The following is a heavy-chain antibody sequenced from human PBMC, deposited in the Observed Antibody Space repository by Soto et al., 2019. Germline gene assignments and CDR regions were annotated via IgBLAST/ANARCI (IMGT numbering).Heavy chain of an antibody. D-gene: IGHD2-2*01. J-gene: IGHJ4*02. V-gene: IGHV3-30-3*01. CDR2: ISYDGSNK. CDR3: ARELRYCSSTSCYYRMGGFDY. Sequence: GESLKISCAASGFTFSSYAMHWVRQAPGKGLEWVAVISYDGSNKYYADSVKGRFTISRDNSKNTLYLQMNSLRAEDTAVYYCARELRYCSSTSCYYRMGGFDYWGQGTLVTVSS. CDR1: GFTFSSYA.